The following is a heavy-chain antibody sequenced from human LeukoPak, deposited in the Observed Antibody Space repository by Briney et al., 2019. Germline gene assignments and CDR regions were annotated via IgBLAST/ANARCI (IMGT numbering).Heavy chain of an antibody. CDR3: AKHQSAWVNDY. V-gene: IGHV3-23*01. CDR2: IITSGGGT. Sequence: PGGCLRLSCAASGFTFSSYALTWVREAPGKGLEWVSSIITSGGGTYYADSVKGRFTVSRDNSKNTLYLQMNSLKAEDTAVYYCAKHQSAWVNDYWGQGTLVTVSS. CDR1: GFTFSSYA. J-gene: IGHJ4*02. D-gene: IGHD3-16*01.